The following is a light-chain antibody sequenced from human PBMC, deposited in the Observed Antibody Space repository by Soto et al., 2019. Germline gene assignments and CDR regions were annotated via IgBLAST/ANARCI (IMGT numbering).Light chain of an antibody. CDR1: QGVSNY. V-gene: IGKV3-11*01. CDR2: DAS. CDR3: QQRSHWPPA. Sequence: EIVLTQSPATLSLSPGEKATVSCRASQGVSNYLAWYQQKPGQAPRLLIYDASNRATGIPARFSGSGSGTDFTLTISSLEPEDFAVYYCQQRSHWPPAFGQGTKVEIK. J-gene: IGKJ2*01.